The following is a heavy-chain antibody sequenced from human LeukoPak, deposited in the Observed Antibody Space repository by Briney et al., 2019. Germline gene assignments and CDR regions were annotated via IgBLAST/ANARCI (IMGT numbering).Heavy chain of an antibody. CDR1: GGSFSGYY. V-gene: IGHV4-34*01. D-gene: IGHD2-2*01. Sequence: SETLSLTCAVYGGSFSGYYWSWIRQPPGKGPEWIGEINHSGSTNYNPSLKSRVTISVDTSKNQFSLKLSSVTAADTAVYYCARGIVVVPARRLNWFDPWGQGTLVTVSS. CDR2: INHSGST. CDR3: ARGIVVVPARRLNWFDP. J-gene: IGHJ5*02.